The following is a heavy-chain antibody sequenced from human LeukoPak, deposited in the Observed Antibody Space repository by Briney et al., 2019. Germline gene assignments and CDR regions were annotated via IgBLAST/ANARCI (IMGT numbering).Heavy chain of an antibody. V-gene: IGHV1-2*02. D-gene: IGHD3-10*01. CDR2: INPDSGGT. J-gene: IGHJ4*02. CDR3: ATLGFGEYIGGFDY. CDR1: GYTFTGYY. Sequence: ASVKVSCKASGYTFTGYYMHWVRQAPGQGLEWMGWINPDSGGTNYAQKFQGRVTMTRDTSISTAYMELGRLRSDDTAVYYCATLGFGEYIGGFDYWGQGTLVTVSS.